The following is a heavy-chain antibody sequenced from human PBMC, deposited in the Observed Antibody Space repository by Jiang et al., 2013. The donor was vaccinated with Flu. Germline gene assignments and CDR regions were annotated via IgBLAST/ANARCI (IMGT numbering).Heavy chain of an antibody. V-gene: IGHV3-30*02. CDR3: AKDSWFQLQSPPCYFDQ. J-gene: IGHJ4*02. CDR1: GFTFSSYG. Sequence: VQLLESGGGVVQPGGSLRLSCAASGFTFSSYGMHWVRQAPGKGLEWVAFIRYDGTNKYYVDSEKGRFTISRDNSKNTLYLQMSSLRAEDTAVYYCAKDSWFQLQSPPCYFDQWGQGTLVIVSS. D-gene: IGHD2-2*01. CDR2: IRYDGTNK.